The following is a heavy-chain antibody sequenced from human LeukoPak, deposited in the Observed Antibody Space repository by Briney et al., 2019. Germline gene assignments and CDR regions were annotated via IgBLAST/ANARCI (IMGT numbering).Heavy chain of an antibody. CDR1: GYTFTDHY. D-gene: IGHD3-22*01. J-gene: IGHJ4*02. CDR2: FNPNSGGA. V-gene: IGHV1-2*02. Sequence: GASVKVSCKASGYTFTDHYIHWVRQAPGQGLEWMGWFNPNSGGADYAQKFQGRVTMTRDTSITTAYMELSSPRSDDTAVYYCLTMIVVVTNSWGQGTLVTVSS. CDR3: LTMIVVVTNS.